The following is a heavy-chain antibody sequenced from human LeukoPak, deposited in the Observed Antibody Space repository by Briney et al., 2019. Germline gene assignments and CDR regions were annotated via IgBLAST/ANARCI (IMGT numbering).Heavy chain of an antibody. CDR1: GFTFSDYY. CDR3: ARNPPQGAQDY. V-gene: IGHV3-11*01. D-gene: IGHD1-14*01. J-gene: IGHJ4*02. Sequence: GGSLRLSCAASGFTFSDYYMSWIRQAPGKGLEWVSYISSSGSTIYYAASVQGRFTIPRDNAKNSLYLQMNSLRAADTAAYYCARNPPQGAQDYWGQAPLVTVSS. CDR2: ISSSGSTI.